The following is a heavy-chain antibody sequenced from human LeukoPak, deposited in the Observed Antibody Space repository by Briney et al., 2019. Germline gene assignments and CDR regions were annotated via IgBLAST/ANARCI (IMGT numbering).Heavy chain of an antibody. CDR2: INPNSGGT. J-gene: IGHJ5*02. CDR1: GYTFTGYY. V-gene: IGHV1-2*02. Sequence: GASVKVSCKPSGYTFTGYYLHWVRQAPGQGLEWMGWINPNSGGTKYAQKFQGRVTMTRDTSINTVYVGLSRLSSDDTAVYYCAKGRVVAGTKSLMYHWLDPWGQGTLVTVSS. D-gene: IGHD6-19*01. CDR3: AKGRVVAGTKSLMYHWLDP.